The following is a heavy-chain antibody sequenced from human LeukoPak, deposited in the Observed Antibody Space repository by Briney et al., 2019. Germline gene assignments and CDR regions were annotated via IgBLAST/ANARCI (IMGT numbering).Heavy chain of an antibody. J-gene: IGHJ4*02. CDR2: INHSGST. V-gene: IGHV4-30-2*01. CDR3: ARIPARFGVVTSGRDY. CDR1: GGSISSGGYS. D-gene: IGHD3-3*01. Sequence: PSETLSLTCAVSGGSISSGGYSWSWIRQPPGKGLEWIGEINHSGSTNYNPSLKSRVTISVDTSKNQFSLKLSSVTAADTAVYYCARIPARFGVVTSGRDYWGQGTLVTVSS.